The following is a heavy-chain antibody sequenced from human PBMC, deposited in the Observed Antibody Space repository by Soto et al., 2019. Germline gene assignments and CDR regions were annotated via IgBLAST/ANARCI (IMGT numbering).Heavy chain of an antibody. V-gene: IGHV4-59*01. CDR3: ARDISVADAFDI. J-gene: IGHJ3*02. CDR1: DGYIRNYY. D-gene: IGHD6-19*01. CDR2: IYYTGST. Sequence: PSETLCLPCTVADGYIRNYYWSWIRQPPGKGLEWIGYIYYTGSTNSNPSLKSRVTISVDTSKNQFSLKLSSVTAADTAVYYCARDISVADAFDIWGQGIMVTV.